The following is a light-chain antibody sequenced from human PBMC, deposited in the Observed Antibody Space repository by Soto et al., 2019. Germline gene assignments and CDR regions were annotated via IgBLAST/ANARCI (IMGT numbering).Light chain of an antibody. Sequence: IVMTQSPDSLAVSLGEKATINCKSSQSVFYSSTNKTLLAWLQKKPGQPPKMLIYWASNRASGVPDRFSGSGSTTDFTLTISSLQAEDVAVYYCQQYYSTLWTFGQGTRVEVK. CDR1: QSVFYSSTNKTL. CDR2: WAS. CDR3: QQYYSTLWT. V-gene: IGKV4-1*01. J-gene: IGKJ1*01.